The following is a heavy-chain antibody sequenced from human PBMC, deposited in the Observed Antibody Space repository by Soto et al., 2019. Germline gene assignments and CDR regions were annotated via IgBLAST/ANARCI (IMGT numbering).Heavy chain of an antibody. D-gene: IGHD6-19*01. J-gene: IGHJ6*02. V-gene: IGHV1-2*04. Sequence: ASVKVSCKASGYTFTGYYMHWVRQAPGQGLEWMGWINPNSGGTNYAQKFQGWVTMTRDTSISTAYMELSRLRSDDTAVYYCARESASGWYRDGGYYYYGMDVWGQGTTVT. CDR3: ARESASGWYRDGGYYYYGMDV. CDR1: GYTFTGYY. CDR2: INPNSGGT.